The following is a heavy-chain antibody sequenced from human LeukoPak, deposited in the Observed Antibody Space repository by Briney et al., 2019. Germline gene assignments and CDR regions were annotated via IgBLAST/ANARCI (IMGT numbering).Heavy chain of an antibody. CDR1: GLSFSNAW. CDR2: IKSRSDDGTS. J-gene: IGHJ6*02. Sequence: GGSLRLSCAASGLSFSNAWMNWVRQAPGKGLEWVGRIKSRSDDGTSVYAAPVKGRFTISRDDSKNTLYLQMNSLKTEDTAVYYCTNCLRCANYYHGMDVWGHGTPVTVSS. V-gene: IGHV3-15*07. CDR3: TNCLRCANYYHGMDV. D-gene: IGHD4-17*01.